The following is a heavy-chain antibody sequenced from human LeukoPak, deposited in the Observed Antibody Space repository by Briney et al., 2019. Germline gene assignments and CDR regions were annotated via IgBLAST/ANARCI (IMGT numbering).Heavy chain of an antibody. Sequence: ASVKVSCKTSGYTFTIYGISWVCQAPGQGLEWMGLISAYGNTNYAQNLQGRVTMTTDTSTSTAYMELRSLRSDDTAVYYCARGIIGYYFDYWGQGTLVTVSS. V-gene: IGHV1-18*01. CDR1: GYTFTIYG. CDR2: ISAYGNT. CDR3: ARGIIGYYFDY. J-gene: IGHJ4*02. D-gene: IGHD2-15*01.